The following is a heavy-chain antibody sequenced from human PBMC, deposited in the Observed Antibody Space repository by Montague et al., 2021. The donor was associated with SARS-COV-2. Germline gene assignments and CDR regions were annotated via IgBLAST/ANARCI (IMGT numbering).Heavy chain of an antibody. V-gene: IGHV6-1*01. CDR2: TYYRSKWYN. CDR3: TSGREGNYNVMDV. D-gene: IGHD1-1*01. CDR1: GDSDASNSAT. J-gene: IGHJ6*02. Sequence: CAISGDSDASNSATWNWERQSPSRGLEWLGRTYYRSKWYNDYAVSVRGRVTINPDTSKNQFSLQLNSVTPEDTAIYYCTSGREGNYNVMDVWGQGTTVTVSS.